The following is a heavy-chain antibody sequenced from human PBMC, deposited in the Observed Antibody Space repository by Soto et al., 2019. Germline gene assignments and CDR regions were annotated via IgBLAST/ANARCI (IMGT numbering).Heavy chain of an antibody. J-gene: IGHJ4*02. CDR3: AREADYYGSGSYYNPPGPFDY. CDR2: IYYSGST. D-gene: IGHD3-10*01. CDR1: GGSISSYY. Sequence: ETLSLTCPFSGGSISSYYWSWIRQPPGKGLEWLGYIYYSGSTNYNPSLKSRVTISVDTSKNQFSLKLNSVTAADTAVYYCAREADYYGSGSYYNPPGPFDYWGQGTLVTVSS. V-gene: IGHV4-59*01.